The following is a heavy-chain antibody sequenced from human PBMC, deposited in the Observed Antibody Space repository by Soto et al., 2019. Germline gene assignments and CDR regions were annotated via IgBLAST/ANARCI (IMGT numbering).Heavy chain of an antibody. CDR2: LSWNSGNI. CDR3: AKVLRKRDHPSADFDS. J-gene: IGHJ4*02. CDR1: GFTFDDYA. V-gene: IGHV3-9*01. Sequence: EVQVVECGGSLVQPGRSLRLSCAASGFTFDDYAVHWVGQAPGKGLEWVSGLSWNSGNIGYADSVKGRFTISRDNAQNSLYLQINSLRAVDTALYYCAKVLRKRDHPSADFDSWRQGTLVTVSS. D-gene: IGHD6-19*01.